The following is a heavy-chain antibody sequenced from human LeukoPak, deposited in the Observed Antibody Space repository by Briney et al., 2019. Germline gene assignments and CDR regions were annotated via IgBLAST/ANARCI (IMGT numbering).Heavy chain of an antibody. J-gene: IGHJ4*02. V-gene: IGHV4-39*07. CDR1: GASISSSDYY. CDR3: ASGYGYNAFDY. D-gene: IGHD5-24*01. CDR2: IYYSGST. Sequence: PSETLSLTCTVSGASISSSDYYWGWIRQPPGKGLEWIGSIYYSGSTYYNPSLKSRVTISVDTSKNQFSLKLSSVTAADTAVYYCASGYGYNAFDYWGQGTLVTVSS.